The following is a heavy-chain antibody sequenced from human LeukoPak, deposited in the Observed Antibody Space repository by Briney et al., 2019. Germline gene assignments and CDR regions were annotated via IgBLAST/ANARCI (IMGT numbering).Heavy chain of an antibody. CDR1: GGSISSSSYY. J-gene: IGHJ4*02. D-gene: IGHD3-22*01. Sequence: SETLSLTCTVSGGSISSSSYYWGWIRQPPGKGLEWIGSIYYSGSTYYNPSLKSRVTISVDTSKNQFSLKLSSVTAADTAVYYCARVYYDSSHSYYFDYWGQGTLVTVSS. CDR3: ARVYYDSSHSYYFDY. CDR2: IYYSGST. V-gene: IGHV4-39*07.